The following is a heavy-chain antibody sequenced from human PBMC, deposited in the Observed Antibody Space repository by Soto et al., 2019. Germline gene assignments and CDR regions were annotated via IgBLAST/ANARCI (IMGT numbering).Heavy chain of an antibody. V-gene: IGHV1-3*01. CDR3: ARKDYYDSGMYNFAY. D-gene: IGHD3-22*01. Sequence: ASVKVSCKTSGYTFNKYPIHWVRQAPGQGLEWMGWINPGNGDTGFSQKFQDRVTITRDTSASTAYMELSSLRSEDTAVYYCARKDYYDSGMYNFAYWGQGTLVTVSS. CDR1: GYTFNKYP. CDR2: INPGNGDT. J-gene: IGHJ4*02.